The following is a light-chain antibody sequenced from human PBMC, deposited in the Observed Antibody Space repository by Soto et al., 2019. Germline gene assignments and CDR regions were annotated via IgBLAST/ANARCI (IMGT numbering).Light chain of an antibody. Sequence: DIQMTQSPSTLSASVGDRVTITCRASQSISRWLAWSQQKPGKAPKLLIYDASNLQSGVSSRFSGNGSGTEFTLTITSLQPDDFATYYCQQYSSFLTFGGGTKVEI. CDR2: DAS. J-gene: IGKJ4*01. CDR1: QSISRW. V-gene: IGKV1-5*01. CDR3: QQYSSFLT.